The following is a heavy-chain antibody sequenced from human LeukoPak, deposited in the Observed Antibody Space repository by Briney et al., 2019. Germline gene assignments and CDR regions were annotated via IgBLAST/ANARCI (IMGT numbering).Heavy chain of an antibody. J-gene: IGHJ6*03. Sequence: PGGSLRLSCAASGFTFSSYGMSWVRQAPGKGLEWVSAISGSGGSTYYADSVKGRFTISRDNSKNTLYLQMNSLRAEDTAVYFCANVARESIAAAGTGNYYYYMDVWGKGTTVTISS. CDR3: ANVARESIAAAGTGNYYYYMDV. CDR2: ISGSGGST. D-gene: IGHD6-13*01. CDR1: GFTFSSYG. V-gene: IGHV3-23*01.